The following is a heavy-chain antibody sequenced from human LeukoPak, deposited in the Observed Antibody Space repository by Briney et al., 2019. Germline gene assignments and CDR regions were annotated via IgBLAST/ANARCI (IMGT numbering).Heavy chain of an antibody. Sequence: SETLSLTCTVSGGSISSYYWSWIRQPAGKGLEWLGRFYASGSNYNPSLKSRVTMSIDTSKNQFFLKLSSVTGADTAVYYCAKYYDFWSGYYDVWGQGTMVTVSS. CDR3: AKYYDFWSGYYDV. CDR1: GGSISSYY. J-gene: IGHJ3*01. CDR2: FYASGS. V-gene: IGHV4-4*07. D-gene: IGHD3-3*01.